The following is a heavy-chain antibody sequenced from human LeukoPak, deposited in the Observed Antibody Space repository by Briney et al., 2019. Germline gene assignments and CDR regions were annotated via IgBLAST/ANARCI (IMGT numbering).Heavy chain of an antibody. CDR2: MNPYSGNT. Sequence: ASVTVSCQASGYTFSTCDINWVRQATGQGLEWIGWMNPYSGNTGFAHKFQGRVTMTRDTSINTAYMELSGLRSEDTAVYYCARVLGGISHWGQGTLVTVAS. V-gene: IGHV1-8*01. CDR1: GYTFSTCD. J-gene: IGHJ1*01. D-gene: IGHD3-3*01. CDR3: ARVLGGISH.